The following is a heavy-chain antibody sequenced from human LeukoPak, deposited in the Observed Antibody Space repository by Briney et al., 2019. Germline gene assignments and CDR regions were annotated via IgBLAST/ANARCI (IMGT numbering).Heavy chain of an antibody. CDR2: IYYSGST. CDR3: ARDGGGRITMVRGVIVRRFDP. V-gene: IGHV4-39*07. CDR1: GGSISSSSYY. D-gene: IGHD3-10*01. J-gene: IGHJ5*02. Sequence: PSETLSLTCTVSGGSISSSSYYWCGIRQPPGKGLEWLGSIYYSGSTYYNASLKSRVTISVDTSKNQSSLQLSSVTAADTAVYYCARDGGGRITMVRGVIVRRFDPWGQGTLVTVSS.